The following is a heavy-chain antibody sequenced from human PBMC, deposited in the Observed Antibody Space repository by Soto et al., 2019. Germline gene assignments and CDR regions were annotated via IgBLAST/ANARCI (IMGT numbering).Heavy chain of an antibody. D-gene: IGHD3-10*01. CDR1: GDTFNFYT. CDR2: IIPMLGMS. J-gene: IGHJ4*02. Sequence: QVQLVQSGAEVKKPGSPVRVSCTASGDTFNFYTISWVRQVPGQGPEWMGRIIPMLGMSNYAKKFQGRVTIMVGKSTSTVYMHLSGLTSEDTGVYYCSTNYGSGSTHFDYWGQATLVTVSS. V-gene: IGHV1-69*02. CDR3: STNYGSGSTHFDY.